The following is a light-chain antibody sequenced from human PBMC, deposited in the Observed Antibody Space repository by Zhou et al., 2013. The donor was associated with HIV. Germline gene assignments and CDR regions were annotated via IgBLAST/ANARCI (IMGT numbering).Light chain of an antibody. V-gene: IGKV3-15*01. CDR1: QSVSSN. J-gene: IGKJ4*01. Sequence: EIVLTQSPGTLSVSPGERATLSCRASQSVSSNLAWYQQKPGQAPRLLIYGASTRATGLPGRFSGSGSGTEFSLTISGLQSEDFAIYYCQQYHNWPLTFGGGTQVEIK. CDR2: GAS. CDR3: QQYHNWPLT.